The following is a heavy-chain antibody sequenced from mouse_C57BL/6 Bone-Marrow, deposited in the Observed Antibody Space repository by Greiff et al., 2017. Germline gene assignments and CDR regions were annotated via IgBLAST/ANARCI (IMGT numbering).Heavy chain of an antibody. Sequence: QVQLQQPGAELVMPGASVKLSCKASGYTFTSYWMHWVKQRPGQGLEWIGEIDPSDSYTNYNQKFKGKSTLTVDKSSSTAYMQLSSQTSEDSAVYYCARRIGATVVALSDYAMDYWGQGTSVTVSS. CDR2: IDPSDSYT. D-gene: IGHD1-1*01. CDR3: ARRIGATVVALSDYAMDY. V-gene: IGHV1-69*01. CDR1: GYTFTSYW. J-gene: IGHJ4*01.